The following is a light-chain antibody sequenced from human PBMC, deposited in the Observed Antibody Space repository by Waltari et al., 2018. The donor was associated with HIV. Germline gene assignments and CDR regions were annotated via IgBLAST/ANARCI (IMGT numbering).Light chain of an antibody. J-gene: IGLJ1*01. CDR1: SSNIGSKT. V-gene: IGLV1-44*01. CDR3: AAWDDSLNAYV. Sequence: QSVLTQTPSASGTPGQSVIVSCSGSSSNIGSKTVNWYQQLPGAAPRLLIHSLDQRPSGVPDRFSGSKSGASASLAISGLQSEDEADYYCAAWDDSLNAYVCGGGTKVTVL. CDR2: SLD.